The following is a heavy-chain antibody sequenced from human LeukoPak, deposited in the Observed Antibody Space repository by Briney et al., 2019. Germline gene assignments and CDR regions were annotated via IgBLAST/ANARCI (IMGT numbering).Heavy chain of an antibody. V-gene: IGHV4-39*07. CDR1: GGSISNTHYY. CDR3: ARVGKYYYDSSGYLDY. D-gene: IGHD3-22*01. CDR2: IHYSGTS. J-gene: IGHJ4*02. Sequence: PSETLSLTCTVSGGSISNTHYYWGWIRQPPGKGLEWIGNIHYSGTSFYNPSLKSRVAISVDTSKNQFSLTVNSVTAADTAVYYCARVGKYYYDSSGYLDYWGQGTLVTVSS.